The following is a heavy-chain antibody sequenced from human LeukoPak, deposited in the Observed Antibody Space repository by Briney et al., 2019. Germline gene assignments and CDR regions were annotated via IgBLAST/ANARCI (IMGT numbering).Heavy chain of an antibody. V-gene: IGHV3-23*01. Sequence: GGSLRHSRADSGFTLSSYAMTWVRQAPGGGLEWGAAISGSGGSTYYADPVKGRFTISRDNSKNTLYLQMNSLRAEDTAVYHCAKDPTVAGTAEYFQHWGQGTLVTVSS. CDR2: ISGSGGST. J-gene: IGHJ1*01. CDR3: AKDPTVAGTAEYFQH. D-gene: IGHD6-19*01. CDR1: GFTLSSYA.